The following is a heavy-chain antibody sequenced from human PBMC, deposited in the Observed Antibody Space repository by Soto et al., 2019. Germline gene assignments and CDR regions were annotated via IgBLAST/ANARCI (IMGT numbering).Heavy chain of an antibody. J-gene: IGHJ3*02. CDR2: INPNSGGT. CDR1: GYTFTGYY. D-gene: IGHD1-7*01. CDR3: ATTPITGTTDAFDI. V-gene: IGHV1-2*04. Sequence: ASVKVSCKASGYTFTGYYMHWVRQAPGQGLEWMGWINPNSGGTNYAQKFQGWVTMTRDTSISTAYMELSRLRSDDTAVYYCATTPITGTTDAFDIWGQGTMVTVSS.